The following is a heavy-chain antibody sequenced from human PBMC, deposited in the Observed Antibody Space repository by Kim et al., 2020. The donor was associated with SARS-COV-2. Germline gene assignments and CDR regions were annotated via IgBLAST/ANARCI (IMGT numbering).Heavy chain of an antibody. D-gene: IGHD6-19*01. CDR3: AKSTGSAWYSECDTFDV. Sequence: GGSLRLSCATSGFTFQNFAMSWVRQAPGKGLEWVAGNTASGGSTFYASSVKGRFTISRDNFKNTLYLQMDSLKAEDTAVFYCAKSTGSAWYSECDTFDVWGRGTMVTVSS. V-gene: IGHV3-23*01. CDR2: NTASGGST. J-gene: IGHJ3*01. CDR1: GFTFQNFA.